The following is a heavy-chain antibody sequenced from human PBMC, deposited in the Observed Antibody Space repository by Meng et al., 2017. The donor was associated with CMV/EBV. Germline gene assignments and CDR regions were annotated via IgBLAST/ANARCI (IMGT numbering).Heavy chain of an antibody. D-gene: IGHD1-26*01. CDR2: IYHNRST. CDR3: ASEVGATTAFDY. Sequence: CAGSGGSISSSSWWRWVRQPPGKGLEWIGEIYHNRSTSYNPSLKSRVTISVDKSKNQFSLKLSSVTAADTAVYYCASEVGATTAFDYWGQGTLVTVSS. V-gene: IGHV4-4*02. CDR1: GGSISSSSW. J-gene: IGHJ4*02.